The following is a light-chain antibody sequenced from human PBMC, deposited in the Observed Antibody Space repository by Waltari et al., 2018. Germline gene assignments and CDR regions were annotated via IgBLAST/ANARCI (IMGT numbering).Light chain of an antibody. CDR1: QNIDIS. CDR2: YAS. V-gene: IGKV6D-21*02. Sequence: EVVLTKSPNFQSVPPREKVTITCRASQNIDISLHWYQQKPGQSPKLLIKYASQSISGVPSRFSGSGSGTEFTLTITGLETEDAAAYYCHQSRSLPHTFGQGTKLEIK. CDR3: HQSRSLPHT. J-gene: IGKJ2*01.